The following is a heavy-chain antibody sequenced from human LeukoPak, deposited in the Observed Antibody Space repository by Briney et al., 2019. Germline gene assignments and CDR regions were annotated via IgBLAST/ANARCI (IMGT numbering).Heavy chain of an antibody. CDR2: IYPGDSDT. Sequence: GESPRISCKASGYTFATYWIAWVRQMPGKGLEWMGIIYPGDSDTRYSPSFQGHVTISADRSISTAYLQWSSLRASDTAMYYCARTGAAGMYNWLDPWGQGTLVTVSS. CDR3: ARTGAAGMYNWLDP. J-gene: IGHJ5*02. D-gene: IGHD6-13*01. V-gene: IGHV5-51*01. CDR1: GYTFATYW.